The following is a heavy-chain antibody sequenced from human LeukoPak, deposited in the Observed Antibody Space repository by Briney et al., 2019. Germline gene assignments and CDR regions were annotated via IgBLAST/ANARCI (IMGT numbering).Heavy chain of an antibody. J-gene: IGHJ5*02. Sequence: GGSLRLSCAASGFTFSSYWMSWVRQAPGKGLEWVANINQDGSEKYYVDSVKGRFTISRDNAKNSLYLQMNSLRAEDTAVYYCARAREQWLANWFDPWGQGTLVTVSS. CDR1: GFTFSSYW. CDR3: ARAREQWLANWFDP. CDR2: INQDGSEK. V-gene: IGHV3-7*05. D-gene: IGHD6-19*01.